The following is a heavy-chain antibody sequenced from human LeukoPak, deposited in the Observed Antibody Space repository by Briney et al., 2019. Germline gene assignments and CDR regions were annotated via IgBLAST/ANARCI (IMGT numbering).Heavy chain of an antibody. Sequence: SSETLSLTCTVSGDSINTGYWNWIRQPPGRELEWIGYIYNRGRPNYNPSLKSRVTISMDTSKNQLSLKTASVTAADTAVYYCARLIGGVGARRFDFWGQGTLVTVSS. V-gene: IGHV4-4*09. CDR1: GDSINTGY. CDR3: ARLIGGVGARRFDF. J-gene: IGHJ4*02. CDR2: IYNRGRP. D-gene: IGHD1-26*01.